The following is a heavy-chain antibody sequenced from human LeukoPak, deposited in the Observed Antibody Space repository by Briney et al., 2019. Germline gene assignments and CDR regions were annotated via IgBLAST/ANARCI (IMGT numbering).Heavy chain of an antibody. V-gene: IGHV4-30-4*01. Sequence: SQTLSLTCTVSGGSISSGDYSWSWIRQPPGQGLEWIGYIYYSGSTYYNPSLKSRVTISVDTSKNQFSLKLSSVTAADTAVYYCARDSGGSYYVLRRYYYYGMDVWGQGTTVTVSS. CDR1: GGSISSGDYS. D-gene: IGHD1-26*01. J-gene: IGHJ6*02. CDR2: IYYSGST. CDR3: ARDSGGSYYVLRRYYYYGMDV.